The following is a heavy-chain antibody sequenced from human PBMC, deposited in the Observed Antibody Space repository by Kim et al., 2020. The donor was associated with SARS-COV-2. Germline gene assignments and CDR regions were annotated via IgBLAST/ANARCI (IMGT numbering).Heavy chain of an antibody. CDR2: ISSGSGTI. J-gene: IGHJ4*02. V-gene: IGHV3-48*02. D-gene: IGHD6-19*01. CDR1: GFTFSSHG. CDR3: ARDTTGWPDY. Sequence: GGSLRLSCAASGFTFSSHGMNWVRQAPGKGLEWVSFISSGSGTIYYADFVKGRFTISRDNAKNSLYLQMSSLRDDDTAVYYCARDTTGWPDYWGQGTLVSVSS.